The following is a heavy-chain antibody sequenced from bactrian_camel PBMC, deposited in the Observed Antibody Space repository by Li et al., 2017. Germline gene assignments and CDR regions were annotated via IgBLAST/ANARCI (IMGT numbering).Heavy chain of an antibody. CDR3: AANWGRCGSWPYFTY. D-gene: IGHD2*01. CDR2: IRTRTSGT. Sequence: HVQLVESGGGTVQAGGSLRLSCAVSGYDALYLCMGWFRQAPGKEREGVASIRTRTSGTYYADSVKGRFTISKDNANNTVYLQMNSLKPEDTAMYFCAANWGRCGSWPYFTYWGQGTQVTVS. CDR1: GYDALYLC. V-gene: IGHV3S63*01. J-gene: IGHJ4*01.